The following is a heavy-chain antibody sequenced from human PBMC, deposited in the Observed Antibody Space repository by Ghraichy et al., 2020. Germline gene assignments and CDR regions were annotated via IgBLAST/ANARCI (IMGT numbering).Heavy chain of an antibody. CDR2: ISGSGETT. J-gene: IGHJ3*02. D-gene: IGHD6-19*01. CDR3: AKDSWAVGWYSVFDI. V-gene: IGHV3-23*01. Sequence: GESLNISCAASGFTFRNYAMSWVRQAPGKGLEWVSTISGSGETTYYADSVRGRFTISRDNSKNTLYLQIDSLRAEDTAAYYCAKDSWAVGWYSVFDIWGQGTMVTVSS. CDR1: GFTFRNYA.